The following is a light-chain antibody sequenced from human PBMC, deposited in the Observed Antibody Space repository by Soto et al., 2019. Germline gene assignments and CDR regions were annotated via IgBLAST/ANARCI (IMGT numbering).Light chain of an antibody. CDR2: DAS. V-gene: IGKV1-5*01. J-gene: IGKJ1*01. CDR3: QHYNYYWA. CDR1: QSISRG. Sequence: FQLHVPPSTPSAAIGDRVSITSWASQSISRGLAWYQQKPGKAPKLMIYDASRVDRGAPSSSGGGGAGTEVPITISLLQADVFASYCHQHYNYYWAFGQGTKVDIK.